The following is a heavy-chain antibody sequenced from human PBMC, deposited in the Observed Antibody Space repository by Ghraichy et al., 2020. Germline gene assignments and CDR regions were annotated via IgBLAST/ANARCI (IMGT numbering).Heavy chain of an antibody. CDR3: AKDYYDSSGYYWTSVLSY. CDR1: GFTFSSYA. Sequence: GGSLRLSCAASGFTFSSYAMSWVRQAPGKGLEWVSAISGSGGSTYYADSVKGRFTISRDNSKNTLYLQMNSLRAEDTAVYYCAKDYYDSSGYYWTSVLSYWGQGTLVTVSS. CDR2: ISGSGGST. V-gene: IGHV3-23*01. J-gene: IGHJ4*02. D-gene: IGHD3-22*01.